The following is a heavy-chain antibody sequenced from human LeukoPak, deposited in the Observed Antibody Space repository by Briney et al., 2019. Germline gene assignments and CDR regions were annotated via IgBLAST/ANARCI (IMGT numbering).Heavy chain of an antibody. J-gene: IGHJ4*02. CDR2: IYHSGGT. D-gene: IGHD2-21*02. CDR3: AREVVTGGHFDY. CDR1: GYSISSGYY. V-gene: IGHV4-38-2*02. Sequence: PSETLSLTCTVSGYSISSGYYWGWIRQPPGKGLEWIGSIYHSGGTYYNPSLKSRVTISVDTSKNQFSLKLSSVTAADTAVYYCAREVVTGGHFDYWGQGTLVTVSS.